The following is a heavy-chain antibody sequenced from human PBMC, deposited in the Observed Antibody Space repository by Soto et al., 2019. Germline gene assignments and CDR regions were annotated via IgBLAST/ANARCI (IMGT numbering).Heavy chain of an antibody. CDR2: VHSTGNT. CDR3: ARHGITAALGTGAFDI. CDR1: GGSIRDYY. D-gene: IGHD6-13*01. Sequence: LSLTCTVSGGSIRDYYWSWIRQPPGKRPEWVGFVHSTGNTKYNPSLKSRVSMSLDTSKSQFSLKLSSVTAADTAVYYCARHGITAALGTGAFDIWGQGTVVTVSS. V-gene: IGHV4-59*08. J-gene: IGHJ3*02.